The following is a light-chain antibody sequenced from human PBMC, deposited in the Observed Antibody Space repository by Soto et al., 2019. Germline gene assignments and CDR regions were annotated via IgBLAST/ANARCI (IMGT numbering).Light chain of an antibody. CDR2: AAS. J-gene: IGKJ1*01. CDR3: QQYNILST. Sequence: TLTATHRDRVTITFRASQSIRYWLAWYQQTPRKATQLLIYAASSLESGVPTRFSGSGSGTEFTLTISSLHPDDFATYYCQQYNILSTFGQGTNVDIK. CDR1: QSIRYW. V-gene: IGKV1-5*01.